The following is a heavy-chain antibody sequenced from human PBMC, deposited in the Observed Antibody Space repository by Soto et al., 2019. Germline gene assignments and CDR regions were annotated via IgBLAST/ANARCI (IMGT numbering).Heavy chain of an antibody. CDR3: ARGRYCLTGRCFPNWFDS. J-gene: IGHJ5*01. D-gene: IGHD2-15*01. Sequence: SETLSLTCSVSGDSISSVDYFWAWIRQPPGQALEYIGYIYKSATTYYNPSFESRVAISLDTSKSQFSLNVTSVSAADTAVYFCARGRYCLTGRCFPNWFDSWGQGTLVTVSS. CDR2: IYKSATT. V-gene: IGHV4-30-4*01. CDR1: GDSISSVDYF.